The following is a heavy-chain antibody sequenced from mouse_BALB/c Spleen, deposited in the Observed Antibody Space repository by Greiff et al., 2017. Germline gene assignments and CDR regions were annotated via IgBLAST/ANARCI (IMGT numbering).Heavy chain of an antibody. CDR3: ARDLRLLRYFDV. CDR1: GFTFSSYA. CDR2: ISSGGSYT. V-gene: IGHV5-9-4*01. Sequence: EVKLVESGGGLVKPGGSLKLSCAASGFTFSSYAMSWVRQSPEKRLEWVAEISSGGSYTYYPDTVTGRFTISRDNAKNTLYLEMSSLRSEDTAMYYCARDLRLLRYFDVWGAGTTVTVSS. J-gene: IGHJ1*01. D-gene: IGHD2-3*01.